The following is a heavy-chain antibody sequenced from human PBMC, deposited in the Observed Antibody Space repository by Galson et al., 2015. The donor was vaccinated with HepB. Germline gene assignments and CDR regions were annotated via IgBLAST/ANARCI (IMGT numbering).Heavy chain of an antibody. CDR3: ARDLYDILTGSRLRGYDHFGMDV. J-gene: IGHJ6*02. D-gene: IGHD3-9*01. V-gene: IGHV1-2*02. Sequence: SVKVSCKASGYTFTNFYIHWVRQVPGQGPECMGWVNPNNGATTYTPKSQDRLTMTRDTSLRTVYMELNRLTSDDTAVYYCARDLYDILTGSRLRGYDHFGMDVWGQGTAVTVSS. CDR1: GYTFTNFY. CDR2: VNPNNGAT.